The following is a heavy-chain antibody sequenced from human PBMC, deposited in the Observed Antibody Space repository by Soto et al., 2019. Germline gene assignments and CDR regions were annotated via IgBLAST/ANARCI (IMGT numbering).Heavy chain of an antibody. J-gene: IGHJ5*02. CDR3: ARGPYYYENRGGWFDP. V-gene: IGHV4-61*01. Sequence: QVQLQESGPGLMKPSETLSLTCTVSGGSVSSGSYYWSWIRQPPGKGLEWIGYIYYSGSTNYNPSLKRRGPISVDTSKHHVSLKLSSVTAADTAVYYCARGPYYYENRGGWFDPWGQGTLVTVSS. CDR1: GGSVSSGSYY. CDR2: IYYSGST. D-gene: IGHD3-22*01.